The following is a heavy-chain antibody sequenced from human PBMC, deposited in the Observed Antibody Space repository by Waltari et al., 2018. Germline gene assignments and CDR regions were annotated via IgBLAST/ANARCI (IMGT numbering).Heavy chain of an antibody. CDR1: GFTFSSYG. CDR3: ARVALRVSPNDFWSGYYEY. CDR2: IWYDGSNK. V-gene: IGHV3-33*01. J-gene: IGHJ4*02. D-gene: IGHD3-3*01. Sequence: QVQLVESGGGVVQPGRSLRLSCAASGFTFSSYGMHWVRQAPGKGLEWVAVIWYDGSNKYYADSVKGRFTISRDNSKNTLYLQMNSLRAEDTAVYYCARVALRVSPNDFWSGYYEYWGQGTLVTVSS.